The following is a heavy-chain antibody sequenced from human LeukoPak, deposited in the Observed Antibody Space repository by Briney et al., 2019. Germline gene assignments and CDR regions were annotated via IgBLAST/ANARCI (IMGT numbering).Heavy chain of an antibody. CDR1: AFIFSGHW. J-gene: IGHJ6*02. Sequence: PGGSLRLSCEGSAFIFSGHWMNWVRQTPGKGLEWVASIKEDGSETYYLDSVKGRFTISKDNAKNSLYLQMNSLRAEDTALYHCARNNGMDVWGQGTTVIVSS. CDR2: IKEDGSET. CDR3: ARNNGMDV. V-gene: IGHV3-7*03.